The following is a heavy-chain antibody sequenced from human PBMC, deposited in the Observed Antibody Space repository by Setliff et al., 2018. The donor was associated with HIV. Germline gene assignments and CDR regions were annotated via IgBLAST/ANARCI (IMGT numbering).Heavy chain of an antibody. Sequence: SETLSLTCVVSDDSFSNYDWTWIRQSPGKALEWIGYISSSGTSNYNPSLRSRVTISMETSNTRFSLWLRSATAADTATYFCARLGRAIDDGGSSLRLDFWGQGMLVT. V-gene: IGHV4-4*09. CDR3: ARLGRAIDDGGSSLRLDF. J-gene: IGHJ4*02. CDR1: DDSFSNYD. CDR2: ISSSGTS. D-gene: IGHD2-21*01.